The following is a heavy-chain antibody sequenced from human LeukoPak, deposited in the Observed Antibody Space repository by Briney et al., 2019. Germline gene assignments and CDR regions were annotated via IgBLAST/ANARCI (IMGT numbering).Heavy chain of an antibody. CDR3: ARGFAYGDYHFDY. J-gene: IGHJ4*02. V-gene: IGHV4-59*01. CDR2: IYYSGST. Sequence: NPSETLSLTCTVSGGSISTYYWTWIRQSPGKGLEWIGYIYYSGSTNYNPSLKSRVTISVDTSQNQFSLKLTSVTAADTAVYYCARGFAYGDYHFDYWGQGTLVTVSS. D-gene: IGHD4-17*01. CDR1: GGSISTYY.